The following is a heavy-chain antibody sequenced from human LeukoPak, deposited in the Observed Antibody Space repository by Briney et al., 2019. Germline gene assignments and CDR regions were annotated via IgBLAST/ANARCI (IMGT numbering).Heavy chain of an antibody. CDR3: ARSGYSYGYYFDY. CDR1: GYSFTSYW. V-gene: IGHV5-10-1*01. CDR2: IDPSDSYT. Sequence: PGESLRISCQGSGYSFTSYWISWVRQLPGKGLEWMGRIDPSDSYTNYSPSFQGHVTISADKSISTAYLQWSSLKASDTAMYYCARSGYSYGYYFDYWGQGTLVTVSS. D-gene: IGHD5-18*01. J-gene: IGHJ4*02.